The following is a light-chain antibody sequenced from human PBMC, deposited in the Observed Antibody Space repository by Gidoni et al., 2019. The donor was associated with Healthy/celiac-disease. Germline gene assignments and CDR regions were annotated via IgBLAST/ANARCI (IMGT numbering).Light chain of an antibody. CDR3: QQYNNWPPNT. CDR1: QSVSSN. CDR2: GAS. V-gene: IGKV3D-15*01. J-gene: IGKJ4*01. Sequence: EIVMTQSPATLSVSPGERATLPCRASQSVSSNLAWYQQKPGQAPRLLIYGASTRATGIPARFSGSGSGTEFTLTISSRQSEDFAVYYCQQYNNWPPNTFGGGTKVEIK.